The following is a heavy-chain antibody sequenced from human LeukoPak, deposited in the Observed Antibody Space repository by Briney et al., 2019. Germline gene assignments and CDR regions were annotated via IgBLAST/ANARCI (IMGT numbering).Heavy chain of an antibody. J-gene: IGHJ3*02. V-gene: IGHV4-59*01. CDR2: IYYCGST. Sequence: SETLSLTCTVSGGSISSYYWSWIRQPPGKGLEWIGYIYYCGSTNYNPSLKSRVTISVDTSKNQFYFKLSSLTAADTAVYYCARSAYYYDSSVDAFDIWGQGTMVTVSS. CDR3: ARSAYYYDSSVDAFDI. CDR1: GGSISSYY. D-gene: IGHD3-22*01.